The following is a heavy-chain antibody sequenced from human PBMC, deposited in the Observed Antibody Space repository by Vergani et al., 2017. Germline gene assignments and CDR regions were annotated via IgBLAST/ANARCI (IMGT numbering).Heavy chain of an antibody. CDR2: IKQDGSEK. CDR3: AKDRTSVPQFDP. CDR1: GFTFSSYW. Sequence: EVQLVESGGGLVQPGGSLRLSCAASGFTFSSYWMSWVRQAPGKGLEWVANIKQDGSEKYYADSVKGRFTISRDNSKNTLYLQMNSLRAEDTAVYYCAKDRTSVPQFDPWGQGTLVTVSS. V-gene: IGHV3-7*01. J-gene: IGHJ5*02.